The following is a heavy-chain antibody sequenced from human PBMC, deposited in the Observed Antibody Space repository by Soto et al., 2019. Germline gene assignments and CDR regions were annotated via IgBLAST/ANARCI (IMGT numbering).Heavy chain of an antibody. D-gene: IGHD4-17*01. CDR3: ARDRDGYGDYGNWFDP. J-gene: IGHJ5*02. CDR1: GDVVSSNSAA. Sequence: SQTLSLTCDISGDVVSSNSAAWNRIRQSPSRGLEWLGRTYYRSKWYNDYAESVKSRIAINPDTSKNQFSLQLNSVTPADTAVYYCARDRDGYGDYGNWFDPWGQGTLVTVSS. V-gene: IGHV6-1*01. CDR2: TYYRSKWYN.